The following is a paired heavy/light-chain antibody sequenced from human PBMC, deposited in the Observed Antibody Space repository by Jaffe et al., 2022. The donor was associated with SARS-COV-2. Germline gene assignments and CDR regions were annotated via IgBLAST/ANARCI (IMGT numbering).Light chain of an antibody. CDR1: QSVSSSY. Sequence: EIVLTQSPGTLSLSPGERATLSCRASQSVSSSYLAWYQQKPGQAPRLLIYGASSRATGIPDRFSGSGSGTDFTLTISRLEPEDFAVYYCQQYGSSTRTFGQGTKVEIK. CDR3: QQYGSSTRT. J-gene: IGKJ1*01. V-gene: IGKV3-20*01. CDR2: GAS.
Heavy chain of an antibody. CDR1: GGTFSSYT. J-gene: IGHJ6*02. V-gene: IGHV1-69*02. Sequence: QVQLVQSGAEVKKPGSSVKVSCKASGGTFSSYTISWVRQAPGQGLEWMGRIIPILGIANYAQKFQGRVTITADKSTSTAYMELSSLRSEDTAVYYCARPNYDILTGYYNENSYYYGMDVWGQGTTVTVSS. CDR3: ARPNYDILTGYYNENSYYYGMDV. D-gene: IGHD3-9*01. CDR2: IIPILGIA.